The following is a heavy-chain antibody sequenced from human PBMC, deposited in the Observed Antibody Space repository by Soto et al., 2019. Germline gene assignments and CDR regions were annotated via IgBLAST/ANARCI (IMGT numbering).Heavy chain of an antibody. CDR2: ISGSGGST. J-gene: IGHJ2*01. D-gene: IGHD7-27*01. Sequence: GGSLRLSCAASGFTFSSYAMSWVRQAPGKGLEWVSAISGSGGSTYYADSVKGRFTISRDNSKNTLYLQMNSLRAEDTAVYYCAKALSLLGMNWYFDLWGRGTLVTVSS. CDR3: AKALSLLGMNWYFDL. CDR1: GFTFSSYA. V-gene: IGHV3-23*01.